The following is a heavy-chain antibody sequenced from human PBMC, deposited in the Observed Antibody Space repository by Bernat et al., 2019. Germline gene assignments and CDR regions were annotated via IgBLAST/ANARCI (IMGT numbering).Heavy chain of an antibody. CDR2: IDYSGST. Sequence: QVQLQESGPGLVKPSQTLSLTCTVSGGSISSGDYYWSWIRQPPGKGLEWIGYIDYSGSTYYNPSLKSRVTISVDTSKDQFSLRLSSVTAADTAVYYCARLYSSGWYFDYWGQGTLVTVSS. CDR1: GGSISSGDYY. V-gene: IGHV4-30-4*01. J-gene: IGHJ4*02. D-gene: IGHD6-19*01. CDR3: ARLYSSGWYFDY.